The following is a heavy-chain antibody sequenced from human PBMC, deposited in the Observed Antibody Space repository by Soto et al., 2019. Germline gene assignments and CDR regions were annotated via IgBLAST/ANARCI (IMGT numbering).Heavy chain of an antibody. CDR3: ATDPXXXGDY. J-gene: IGHJ4*02. CDR2: FDPEDGET. V-gene: IGHV1-24*01. D-gene: IGHD4-4*01. CDR1: GYTLTXXS. Sequence: QVQLVQSGAEVKKPGASVKVSCKVSGYTLTXXSMHXVRQAPGKGLEWMGGFDPEDGETIYAQKFQGRVTXXXXXXXXXXXXXXXXXXXXXXXXXXCATDPXXXGDYWGQGTLVTVSS.